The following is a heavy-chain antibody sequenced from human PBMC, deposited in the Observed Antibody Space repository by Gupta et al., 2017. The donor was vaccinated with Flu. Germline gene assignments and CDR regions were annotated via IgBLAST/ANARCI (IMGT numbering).Heavy chain of an antibody. J-gene: IGHJ4*01. CDR3: ARNSSHCDTSNCYWANDY. D-gene: IGHD2-15*01. V-gene: IGHV4-34*01. CDR1: GGSFSGYY. CDR2: INHSGTT. Sequence: QVQLQQWGAGLLKPSETLSLTCAVYGGSFSGYYWSWIRKPPGRGLEWIGEINHSGTTNYNPSLKSQVTISVDTSKNQFSLSLNSVTAADTAVYYCARNSSHCDTSNCYWANDYWGHGTLVTVSS.